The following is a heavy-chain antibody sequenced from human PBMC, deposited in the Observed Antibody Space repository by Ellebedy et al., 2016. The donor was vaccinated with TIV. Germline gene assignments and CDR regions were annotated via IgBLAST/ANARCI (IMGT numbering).Heavy chain of an antibody. CDR2: IYYSGST. Sequence: MPSETLSLTCTVSGGSISSSSYYWGWIRQPPGKGLEWIGSIYYSGSTYYTPSLKSRVTISVDTSKNQFSLKLTSVTAADTAVYFCASKWRCLNWGQGTLVTVSS. D-gene: IGHD2-15*01. CDR3: ASKWRCLN. J-gene: IGHJ1*01. V-gene: IGHV4-39*01. CDR1: GGSISSSSYY.